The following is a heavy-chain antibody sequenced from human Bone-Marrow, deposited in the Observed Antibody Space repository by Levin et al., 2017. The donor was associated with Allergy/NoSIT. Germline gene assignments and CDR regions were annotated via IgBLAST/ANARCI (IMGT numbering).Heavy chain of an antibody. D-gene: IGHD1-26*01. Sequence: ASVKVSCKVSGHTLTESSIHWVRQAPGKGLEWMGGFDPKEGETIYAQKFQGRVAMTADTSTDTAYMELNSLTSEDTAVFHCAIRPREWGLDSYFELWGRGTLVTVSS. V-gene: IGHV1-24*01. CDR1: GHTLTESS. CDR3: AIRPREWGLDSYFEL. CDR2: FDPKEGET. J-gene: IGHJ2*01.